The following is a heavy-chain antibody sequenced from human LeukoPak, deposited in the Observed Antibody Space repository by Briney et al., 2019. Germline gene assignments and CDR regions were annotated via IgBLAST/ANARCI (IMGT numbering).Heavy chain of an antibody. D-gene: IGHD5-18*01. CDR2: IIPILGIA. V-gene: IGHV1-69*04. CDR3: ARDEYRDVDTAMVDY. J-gene: IGHJ4*02. CDR1: GGTFSSYA. Sequence: ASVKVSCKASGGTFSSYAISWVRQAPGQGLEWMGRIIPILGIANYAQKFQGRVTITADKSTSTAYMELSRLRSEDTAVYYCARDEYRDVDTAMVDYWGQGTLVTVSS.